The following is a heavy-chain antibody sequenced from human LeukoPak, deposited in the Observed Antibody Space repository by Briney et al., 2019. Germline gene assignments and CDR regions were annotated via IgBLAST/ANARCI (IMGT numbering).Heavy chain of an antibody. J-gene: IGHJ5*02. V-gene: IGHV4-4*07. Sequence: SETLSLTCTASGGSISGSYWSWIRQPAGKGLEWIGRMYSSGTTNHNPSLKSRVAMSIDTSRNRFSLKLSSETAADTAVYYCAKDGANWFGPWGQGTLVTVSS. D-gene: IGHD3-16*01. CDR1: GGSISGSY. CDR2: MYSSGTT. CDR3: AKDGANWFGP.